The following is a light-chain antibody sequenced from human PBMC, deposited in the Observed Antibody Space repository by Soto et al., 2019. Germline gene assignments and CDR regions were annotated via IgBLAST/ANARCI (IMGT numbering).Light chain of an antibody. Sequence: QSALTQPASVSGSPGQSITISCTGTSRDVGGFNYVSWYQQHPGKAPKVMIYDVARWPSGVPDRFSGSKSGNTASLTISGLQAEDEADYFCCSYAGGYTYLCGTGTKLTVL. V-gene: IGLV2-11*01. CDR2: DVA. CDR1: SRDVGGFNY. J-gene: IGLJ1*01. CDR3: CSYAGGYTYL.